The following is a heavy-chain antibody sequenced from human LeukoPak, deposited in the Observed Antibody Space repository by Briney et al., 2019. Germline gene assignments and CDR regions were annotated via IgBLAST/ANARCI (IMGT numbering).Heavy chain of an antibody. J-gene: IGHJ4*02. Sequence: GSLRLSSAASGFTFSSYWRHWVRQAPGKGLVWVSRINTDGSSTSYADSVKGRFTISRDNAKNTLYLQMNSLRAEDTAVYYCARDPEYSSSSLDYWGQGTLVTVSS. D-gene: IGHD6-6*01. CDR2: INTDGSST. CDR1: GFTFSSYW. V-gene: IGHV3-74*01. CDR3: ARDPEYSSSSLDY.